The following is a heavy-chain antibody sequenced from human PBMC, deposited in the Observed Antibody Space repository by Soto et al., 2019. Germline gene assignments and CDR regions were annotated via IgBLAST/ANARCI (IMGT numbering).Heavy chain of an antibody. Sequence: SETLSLTCAVYGGSFSGYYWSWIRQPPGKGLEWIGEINHSGSTNYNPPLKSRVTISVDTSKNQFSLKLSSVTAADTAVYYFARAYGSGSYSNYYYYYGMDVWGQGTTVTVSS. D-gene: IGHD3-10*01. CDR1: GGSFSGYY. V-gene: IGHV4-34*01. CDR3: ARAYGSGSYSNYYYYYGMDV. J-gene: IGHJ6*02. CDR2: INHSGST.